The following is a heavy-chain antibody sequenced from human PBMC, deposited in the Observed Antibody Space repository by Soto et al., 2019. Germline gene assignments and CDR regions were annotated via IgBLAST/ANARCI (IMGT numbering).Heavy chain of an antibody. CDR1: GGTFSSYA. CDR3: ARARRIAAADYYYYYGMDV. D-gene: IGHD6-13*01. Sequence: SVKVSCKASGGTFSSYAISWVRQAPGQGLELMGGIIPIFGTANYAQRFQGRVTITADKSTSTAYMELSSLRSEDTAVYYCARARRIAAADYYYYYGMDVWG. J-gene: IGHJ6*02. V-gene: IGHV1-69*06. CDR2: IIPIFGTA.